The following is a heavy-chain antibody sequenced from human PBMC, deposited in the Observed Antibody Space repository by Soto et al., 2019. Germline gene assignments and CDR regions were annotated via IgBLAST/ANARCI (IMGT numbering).Heavy chain of an antibody. D-gene: IGHD2-2*01. Sequence: PSETLSLTCTVSGGSISSGGYYWSWIRQHPGKGLEWIGYIYYSGSTYYNPSLKSRVTISVDTSKNQFSLKLSSVTAADTAVYYCATIGVVPAVNWFDPWGQGTLVTVSS. CDR3: ATIGVVPAVNWFDP. J-gene: IGHJ5*02. CDR2: IYYSGST. V-gene: IGHV4-31*03. CDR1: GGSISSGGYY.